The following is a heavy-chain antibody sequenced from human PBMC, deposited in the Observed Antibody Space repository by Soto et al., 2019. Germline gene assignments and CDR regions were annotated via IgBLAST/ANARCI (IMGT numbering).Heavy chain of an antibody. J-gene: IGHJ5*02. CDR2: IYQTGST. Sequence: SETLSLTCSVSGYSISTGYYWGWIRQPPGKGLEWIGSIYQTGSTYYNPSLKSRVTISVDTSKNQFSLRLSSVTAADTAVYYCTREQSDDNYFDPWGQGTLVTVSS. CDR1: GYSISTGYY. CDR3: TREQSDDNYFDP. V-gene: IGHV4-38-2*02. D-gene: IGHD6-19*01.